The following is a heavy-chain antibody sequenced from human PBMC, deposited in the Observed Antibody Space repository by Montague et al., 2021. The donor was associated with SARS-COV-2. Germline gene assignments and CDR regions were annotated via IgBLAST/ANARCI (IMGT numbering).Heavy chain of an antibody. CDR3: ANFRRTQLLFGTLYYGMDV. CDR2: IKQSGKT. D-gene: IGHD2-2*01. CDR1: GGSFSGYY. V-gene: IGHV4-34*01. Sequence: SETLSLTCAVYGGSFSGYYWSWIRQPPEKGLEWIGEIKQSGKTNNNPSLKSRVIISVDTSKNQFSLKLSSVTAADTAVYYCANFRRTQLLFGTLYYGMDVWGQGTTVTVSS. J-gene: IGHJ6*02.